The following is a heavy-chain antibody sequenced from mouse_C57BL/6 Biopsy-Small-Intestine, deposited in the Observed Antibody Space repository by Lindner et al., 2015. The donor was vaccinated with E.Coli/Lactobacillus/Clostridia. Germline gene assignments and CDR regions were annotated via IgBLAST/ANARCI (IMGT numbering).Heavy chain of an antibody. CDR1: GFTFTDYY. CDR3: ARYGYYGSSQYFDV. V-gene: IGHV7-3*01. Sequence: EVQLQESGGGLVQPGGSLSLSCAASGFTFTDYYMSWVRQPPGKALEWLGFIRNKANGYTTEYSASVKGRFTISRDNSQSILYLQMNALRAEDSATYYCARYGYYGSSQYFDVWGTGTTVTVSS. CDR2: IRNKANGYTT. J-gene: IGHJ1*03. D-gene: IGHD1-1*01.